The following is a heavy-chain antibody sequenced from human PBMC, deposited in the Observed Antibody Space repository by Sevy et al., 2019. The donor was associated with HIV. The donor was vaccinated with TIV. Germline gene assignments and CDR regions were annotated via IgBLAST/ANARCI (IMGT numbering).Heavy chain of an antibody. CDR2: ICYSGRT. CDR3: ALNPSSVFWCGYYH. J-gene: IGHJ5*02. V-gene: IGHV4-59*01. CDR1: GGSISSYY. D-gene: IGHD3-3*01. Sequence: SQTLSLTCTVSGGSISSYYWSWIRQPPGKGLGWIGYICYSGRTNYNPSLKSRVTISVDTSKNQFSLKLSCVTAADTAVYYCALNPSSVFWCGYYHWGQGTLVTVSS.